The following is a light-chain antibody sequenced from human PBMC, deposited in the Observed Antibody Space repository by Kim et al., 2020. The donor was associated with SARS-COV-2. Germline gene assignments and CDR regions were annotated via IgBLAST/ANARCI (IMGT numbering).Light chain of an antibody. CDR1: QGSGTW. J-gene: IGKJ1*01. CDR3: QQYNRDSRT. Sequence: SSIGDRVTISCRARQGSGTWLAWYHQKPGKAPKLLICDATNLQSGVPSRFSGSGSGTHFTLTISSLQPDDIGSYFCQQYNRDSRTFGQGTKVDIK. CDR2: DAT. V-gene: IGKV1-5*01.